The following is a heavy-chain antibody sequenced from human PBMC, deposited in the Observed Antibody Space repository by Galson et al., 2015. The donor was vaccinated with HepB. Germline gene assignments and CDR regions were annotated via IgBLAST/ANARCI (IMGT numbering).Heavy chain of an antibody. Sequence: SLRLSCAASGFTFSSHWMYWVRQAPGKGLVWVSRINSDGNRTNYADSVKGRFTISRDNAKNTLSLQMTSLRAEDTAVYYCARGLEGESSVGLDFWGQGALVTVSS. CDR1: GFTFSSHW. V-gene: IGHV3-74*01. D-gene: IGHD3-16*01. CDR2: INSDGNRT. J-gene: IGHJ4*02. CDR3: ARGLEGESSVGLDF.